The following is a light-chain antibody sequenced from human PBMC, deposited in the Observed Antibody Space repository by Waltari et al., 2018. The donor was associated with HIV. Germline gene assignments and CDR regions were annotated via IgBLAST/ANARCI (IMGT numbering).Light chain of an antibody. V-gene: IGLV3-1*01. Sequence: SHELTQPPSVSVSPGQTASITCSGDYLGDKYASWYQQKPGQSPVLGIYQDDKRPSGIPERFSGSSSGNTATLTITGTQAMDEADYYCQAWDSSTVLFGGGTKLTVL. J-gene: IGLJ2*01. CDR3: QAWDSSTVL. CDR1: YLGDKY. CDR2: QDD.